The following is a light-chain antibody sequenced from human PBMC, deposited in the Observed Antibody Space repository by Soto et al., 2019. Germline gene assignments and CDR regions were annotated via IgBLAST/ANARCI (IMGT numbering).Light chain of an antibody. J-gene: IGKJ2*01. CDR2: GAS. CDR1: QSVSNNF. V-gene: IGKV3-20*01. Sequence: EIVLTQSPGTLSLSPGERATLSCRASQSVSNNFLAWYQQKPGQAPRLLIYGASSRATGIPDRFSGSGSGTDFTLTISRLEPDDFAVYYCQQYGNLYTFGQGTKLEIK. CDR3: QQYGNLYT.